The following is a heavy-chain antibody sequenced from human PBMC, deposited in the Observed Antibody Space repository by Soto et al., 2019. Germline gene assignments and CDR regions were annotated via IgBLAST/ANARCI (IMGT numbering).Heavy chain of an antibody. CDR3: AKNKWEAPAFDF. CDR2: ISDSSSSK. D-gene: IGHD1-26*01. V-gene: IGHV3-23*01. Sequence: GGSLRLSCVASGFTFTTSSVGWARQAPGKGLEWVSAISDSSSSKYYADSVKGRFTIFRDNSKNTVYLQMDRLRAEDTAVYYCAKNKWEAPAFDFWGRGKMGTVS. CDR1: GFTFTTSS. J-gene: IGHJ3*01.